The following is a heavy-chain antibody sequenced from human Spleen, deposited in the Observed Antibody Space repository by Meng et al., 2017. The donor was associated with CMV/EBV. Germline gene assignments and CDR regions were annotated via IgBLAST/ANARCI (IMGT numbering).Heavy chain of an antibody. D-gene: IGHD5-18*01. CDR1: GFTFDEYA. V-gene: IGHV3-20*04. J-gene: IGHJ6*02. Sequence: GESLKISCSASGFTFDEYAMHWVRQAPGKGLEWVSGINWHGNSAGYADSVKGRFTISRDNGKNVLYLQMNSLRGEDTALYYCAKDRTVDASMDYYFYSGMDVWGRGTTVTVSS. CDR2: INWHGNSA. CDR3: AKDRTVDASMDYYFYSGMDV.